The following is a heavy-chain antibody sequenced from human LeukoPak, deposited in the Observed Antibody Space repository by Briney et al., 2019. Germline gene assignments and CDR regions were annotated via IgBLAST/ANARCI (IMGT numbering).Heavy chain of an antibody. CDR1: GYTFTHHG. CDR3: ARATMVRGVITESDY. D-gene: IGHD3-10*01. J-gene: IGHJ4*02. Sequence: ASVKVSCKASGYTFTHHGITWVRQAPGQGLEWMGWISAYYGNTNYAQKLQGRVTMTTDTSTSTAYMELRSLRSDDTAVYYCARATMVRGVITESDYWGQGTLVTVSS. V-gene: IGHV1-18*01. CDR2: ISAYYGNT.